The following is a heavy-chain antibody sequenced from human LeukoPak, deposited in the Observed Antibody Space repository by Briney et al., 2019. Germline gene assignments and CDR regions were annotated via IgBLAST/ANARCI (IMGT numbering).Heavy chain of an antibody. CDR2: INHSGST. CDR1: GGSFSGYY. D-gene: IGHD5-24*01. Sequence: SETLSLTCAVYGGSFSGYYWSWIRQPPGKGLEWIGEINHSGSTNYNPSLKSRVTISVDTSKNQFSLKLSSVTAADTAVYYCARDGYNPVAFDIWGQGTVVTVSS. V-gene: IGHV4-34*01. CDR3: ARDGYNPVAFDI. J-gene: IGHJ3*02.